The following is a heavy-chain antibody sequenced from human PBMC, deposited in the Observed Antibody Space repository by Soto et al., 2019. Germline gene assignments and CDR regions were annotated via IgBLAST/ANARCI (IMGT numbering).Heavy chain of an antibody. J-gene: IGHJ4*02. CDR3: AKGHGDYVTYFDS. CDR1: GFTFSSYA. Sequence: EVQLLESGGGLVQPGGSLRLSCAASGFTFSSYAMSWVRQAPGKGLEWVSAISGSGGSTYYADSVKGRFTISRDNSKNTQYLQMNSLRAEDTAVYYCAKGHGDYVTYFDSWGQGTLVTFSS. D-gene: IGHD4-17*01. V-gene: IGHV3-23*01. CDR2: ISGSGGST.